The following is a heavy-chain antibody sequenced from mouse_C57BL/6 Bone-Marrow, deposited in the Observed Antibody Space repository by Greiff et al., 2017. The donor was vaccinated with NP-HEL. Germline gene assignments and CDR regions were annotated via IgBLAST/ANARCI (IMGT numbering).Heavy chain of an antibody. V-gene: IGHV5-17*01. J-gene: IGHJ2*01. CDR1: GFTFSDYG. CDR2: ISSGSSTI. Sequence: EVQLVESGGGLVKPGGSLKLSCAASGFTFSDYGMHWVRQAPEKGLEWVAYISSGSSTIYYADTVKGRFTISRDNAKNTLFLQMTSLRSEDTAMYYCARPPITTEEYYFDYWGQGTTLTVSS. CDR3: ARPPITTEEYYFDY. D-gene: IGHD1-2*01.